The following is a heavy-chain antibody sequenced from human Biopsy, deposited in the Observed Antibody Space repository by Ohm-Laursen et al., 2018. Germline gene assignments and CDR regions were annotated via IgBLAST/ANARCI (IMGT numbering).Heavy chain of an antibody. CDR3: ARDYDTSGYYYAS. CDR2: IFYRGST. Sequence: SDTLSLTCTVSGGSISNNNYYWGWIRQPPGKGLEWIGSIFYRGSTHYKPSLKSRVNISVDTSKNQFSRKLNSVTAADTAVYYCARDYDTSGYYYASWGQGTLVTVSS. D-gene: IGHD3-22*01. CDR1: GGSISNNNYY. V-gene: IGHV4-39*01. J-gene: IGHJ5*02.